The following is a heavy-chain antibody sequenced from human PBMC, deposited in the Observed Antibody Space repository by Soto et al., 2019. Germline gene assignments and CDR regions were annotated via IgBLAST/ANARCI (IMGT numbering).Heavy chain of an antibody. CDR1: GGSVNGYY. V-gene: IGHV4-34*01. J-gene: IGHJ5*02. CDR2: INHTGGT. CDR3: ARGGYGSGLNWFDP. D-gene: IGHD3-10*01. Sequence: SETLSLTCAVYGGSVNGYYWNWIRQPPGKGLEWIGEINHTGGTHYNPSLKSRVTMSVDTSKNQFSLKLSSVTAADTAVYYCARGGYGSGLNWFDPWGRGILVTVS.